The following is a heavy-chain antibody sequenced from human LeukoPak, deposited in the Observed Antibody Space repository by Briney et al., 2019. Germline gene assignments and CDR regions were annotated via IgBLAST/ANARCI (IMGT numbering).Heavy chain of an antibody. CDR2: ISSSSSYI. Sequence: PGGSLRLSCAASGFTFSSYSMNWVRQAPGEGLEWVSSISSSSSYIYYADSVKGRFTISRDNAKNSLYLQMNSLRAEDTAVYYCARDEDEQWLAEYYFDYWGQGTLVTVSS. D-gene: IGHD6-19*01. J-gene: IGHJ4*02. CDR3: ARDEDEQWLAEYYFDY. CDR1: GFTFSSYS. V-gene: IGHV3-21*01.